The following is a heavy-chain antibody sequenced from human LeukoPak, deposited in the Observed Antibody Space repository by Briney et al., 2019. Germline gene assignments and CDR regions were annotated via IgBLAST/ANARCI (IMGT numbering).Heavy chain of an antibody. V-gene: IGHV3-23*01. CDR2: ISGSAGST. CDR1: GFTFSAYA. Sequence: GGSLRLSCAASGFTFSAYAMTWVRQAPGKGLEWVSVISGSAGSTYYADSVRGRFTISRDNSKNTLYLQMNSLRAEDTAVYYCARDAGTTALPRITYWGQGTLVTVSS. CDR3: ARDAGTTALPRITY. J-gene: IGHJ4*02. D-gene: IGHD1-7*01.